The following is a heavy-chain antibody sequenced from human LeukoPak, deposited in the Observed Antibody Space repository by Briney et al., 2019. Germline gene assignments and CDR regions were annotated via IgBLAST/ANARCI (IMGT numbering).Heavy chain of an antibody. D-gene: IGHD3-9*01. V-gene: IGHV4-61*02. CDR2: IYTSGST. J-gene: IGHJ4*02. CDR1: GGSISSGSYY. Sequence: SETLSLTCTVSGGSISSGSYYWSWIRQPAGKGLEWIGRIYTSGSTNYNPSLKSRVTISVDTSKNQFSLKLSSVTAADTAVYYCARWDYDISYDYWGQGTLVTVSS. CDR3: ARWDYDISYDY.